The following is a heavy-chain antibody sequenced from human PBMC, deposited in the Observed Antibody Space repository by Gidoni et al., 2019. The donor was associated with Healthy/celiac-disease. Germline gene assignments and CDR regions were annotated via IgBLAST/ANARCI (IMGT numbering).Heavy chain of an antibody. D-gene: IGHD3-22*01. CDR3: AREVVAYDSSGYYHTYFDY. Sequence: QVQLVESGGGVVQPGRSLRLSCAASGFTFSSYGMHWVRQAPGKGLEWVAVIWYDGSNKYYADSVKGRFTISRDNSKNTLYLQMNSLRAEDTAVYYCAREVVAYDSSGYYHTYFDYWGQGTLVTVSS. V-gene: IGHV3-33*01. CDR2: IWYDGSNK. J-gene: IGHJ4*02. CDR1: GFTFSSYG.